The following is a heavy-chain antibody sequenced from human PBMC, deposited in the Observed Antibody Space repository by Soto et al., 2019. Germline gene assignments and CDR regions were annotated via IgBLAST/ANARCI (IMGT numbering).Heavy chain of an antibody. CDR2: ISSSGNTI. V-gene: IGHV3-48*03. J-gene: IGHJ4*02. Sequence: GGSLRLSCADSGFTFSSHEMNWVRQAPGKGLEWVLYISSSGNTIYYADSVKGRFTSSRDNAKNLMYLQMNSLRVEDTAVYCCATGYSYGYHFDSWGQGTLVTVSS. CDR1: GFTFSSHE. CDR3: ATGYSYGYHFDS. D-gene: IGHD5-18*01.